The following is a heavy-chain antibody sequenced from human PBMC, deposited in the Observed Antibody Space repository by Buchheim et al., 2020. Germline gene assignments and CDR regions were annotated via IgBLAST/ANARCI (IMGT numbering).Heavy chain of an antibody. V-gene: IGHV4-30-4*01. CDR3: ARVVTGTSCYDY. CDR1: GGSISSADSH. J-gene: IGHJ4*02. Sequence: QVQLQESGPGLVKPSETLSLTCTVSGGSISSADSHWSWIRQPPGKGLEWLGYISYSGDTHYSPYLKSRLTISQDTSKNQFSLRLSSVTASDTAVYYCARVVTGTSCYDYWGQGTL. CDR2: ISYSGDT. D-gene: IGHD2-2*01.